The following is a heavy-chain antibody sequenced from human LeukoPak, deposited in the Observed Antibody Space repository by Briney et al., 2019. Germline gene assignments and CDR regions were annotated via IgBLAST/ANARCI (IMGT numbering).Heavy chain of an antibody. CDR2: IWYDGSNK. V-gene: IGHV3-33*01. CDR3: ARAGSGSLGFDY. D-gene: IGHD1-26*01. CDR1: GFTFSSYG. Sequence: GGSLRLSCAASGFTFSSYGMHWVRQAPGKGLEWVAVIWYDGSNKYYADSVKGRFTISRDNSKNTLYLQMNSLRAEDTAVYYCARAGSGSLGFDYWGQGTLVTASS. J-gene: IGHJ4*02.